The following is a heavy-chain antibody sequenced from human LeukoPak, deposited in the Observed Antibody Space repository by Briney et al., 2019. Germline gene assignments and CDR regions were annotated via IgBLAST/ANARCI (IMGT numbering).Heavy chain of an antibody. CDR1: EFTFSSYN. J-gene: IGHJ4*02. V-gene: IGHV3-21*01. D-gene: IGHD3-3*01. CDR2: ISSSSSYI. Sequence: GGSLRLSCVASEFTFSSYNMNWVRQAPGKGLEWVSSISSSSSYIYYADAVKGRFTISRDNAKNSLYLQMNSLRAEDTAVYYCAREIFWSGYYSNLHFDYWGRGTLVTVSS. CDR3: AREIFWSGYYSNLHFDY.